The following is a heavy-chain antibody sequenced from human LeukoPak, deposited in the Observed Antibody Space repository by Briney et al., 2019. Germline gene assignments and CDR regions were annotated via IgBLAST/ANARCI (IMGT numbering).Heavy chain of an antibody. CDR1: GYSFTSHT. D-gene: IGHD3-22*01. Sequence: GASVKVSRKASGYSFTSHTIHWVRQAPGQRLEWMGWINVGNGNTKYSQDFLDRVTITRDTSASTAYMELSSLRSEDMAVYFCAKVASSYDKYYCDNWGQGTLVTVSS. CDR3: AKVASSYDKYYCDN. V-gene: IGHV1-3*03. J-gene: IGHJ4*02. CDR2: INVGNGNT.